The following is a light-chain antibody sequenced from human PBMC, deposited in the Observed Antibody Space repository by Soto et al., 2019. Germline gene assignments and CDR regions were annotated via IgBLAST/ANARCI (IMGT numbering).Light chain of an antibody. Sequence: EIVMTQSPATLSVSPGERATLSCRASQSVSSNLAWYQQKPGQAPRLLIYGASTRVIGIPARFSGSGSGTEFTLTISSLQSEDFATYYCQQGYSTPWTFGQGTKVEIK. CDR1: QSVSSN. CDR2: GAS. J-gene: IGKJ1*01. V-gene: IGKV3-15*01. CDR3: QQGYSTPWT.